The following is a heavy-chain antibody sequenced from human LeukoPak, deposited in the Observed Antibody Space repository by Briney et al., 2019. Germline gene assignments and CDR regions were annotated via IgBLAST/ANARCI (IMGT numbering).Heavy chain of an antibody. V-gene: IGHV4-4*07. CDR2: IYTSVST. CDR1: GGSISGYY. Sequence: SETLSLTCTVSGGSISGYYWSWIRQPAGKGQKWIGRIYTSVSTNYNPSLKSRVTMSVDTSKNQFSLKLSSVTAADTAVYYCARDRDIYCSSSSCYILDYWGQGTLVTVSS. D-gene: IGHD2-2*02. J-gene: IGHJ4*02. CDR3: ARDRDIYCSSSSCYILDY.